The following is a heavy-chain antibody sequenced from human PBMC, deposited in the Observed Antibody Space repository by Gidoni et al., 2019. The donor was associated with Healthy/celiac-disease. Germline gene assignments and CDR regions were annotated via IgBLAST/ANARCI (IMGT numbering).Heavy chain of an antibody. D-gene: IGHD3-22*01. CDR1: GFTFSSYA. CDR2: ISGSGGST. CDR3: AKDGRSPWFQKSSGYFDY. Sequence: EVQLLESGGGLVQPGGSLRLSCAASGFTFSSYAMSWVRQAPGKGLEWVSAISGSGGSTYYADSVKGRFTISRDNSKNTLYLQMNSLRAEDTAVYYCAKDGRSPWFQKSSGYFDYWGQGTLVTVSS. J-gene: IGHJ4*02. V-gene: IGHV3-23*01.